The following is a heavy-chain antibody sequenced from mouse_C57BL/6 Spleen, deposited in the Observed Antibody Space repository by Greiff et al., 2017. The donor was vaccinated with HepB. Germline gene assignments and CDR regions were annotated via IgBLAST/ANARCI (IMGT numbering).Heavy chain of an antibody. D-gene: IGHD1-1*01. CDR3: ARSRDLLYYFDY. CDR2: IHPNSGST. V-gene: IGHV1-64*01. J-gene: IGHJ2*01. CDR1: GYTFTSYW. Sequence: QVQLQQPGAELVKPGASVKLSCKASGYTFTSYWMHWVKQRPGQGLEWIGMIHPNSGSTNYNEKFKSKATLTVDKSSSTAYMQLSSLTSEDSAVYYCARSRDLLYYFDYWGQGTTLTVSS.